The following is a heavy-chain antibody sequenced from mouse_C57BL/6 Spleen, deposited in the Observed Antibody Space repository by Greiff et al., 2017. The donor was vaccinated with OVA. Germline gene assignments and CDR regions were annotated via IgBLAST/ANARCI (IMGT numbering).Heavy chain of an antibody. CDR3: ARLTTVVADRYFDV. J-gene: IGHJ1*03. Sequence: VQLQQSGAELVMPGASVKLSCKASGYTFTSYWMHWVKQRPGQGLEWIGEIDPSDSYTNYNQKFKGKSTLTVDKSSSTAYMQLSSLTSEDSAVYYCARLTTVVADRYFDVWGTGTTVTVSS. V-gene: IGHV1-69*01. CDR2: IDPSDSYT. D-gene: IGHD1-1*01. CDR1: GYTFTSYW.